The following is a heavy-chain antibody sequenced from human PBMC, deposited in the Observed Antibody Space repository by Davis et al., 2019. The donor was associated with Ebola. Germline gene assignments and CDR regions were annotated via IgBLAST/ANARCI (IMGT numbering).Heavy chain of an antibody. CDR1: GGSISSYY. Sequence: SETLSLTCTVSGGSISSYYWSWIRQPPGKGLEWIGEINHSGSTNYNLSLKSRVTISVDTSKNQFSLKLSSVTAADTAVYYCARGGIQLWLMDYYYYGMDVWGQGTTVTVSS. CDR3: ARGGIQLWLMDYYYYGMDV. D-gene: IGHD5-18*01. V-gene: IGHV4-34*01. CDR2: INHSGST. J-gene: IGHJ6*02.